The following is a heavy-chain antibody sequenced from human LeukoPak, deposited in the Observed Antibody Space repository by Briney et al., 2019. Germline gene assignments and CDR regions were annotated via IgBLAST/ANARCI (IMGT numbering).Heavy chain of an antibody. CDR2: ISAYNGDT. CDR1: GYTFNMHS. D-gene: IGHD6-13*01. Sequence: ASVKVSCKASGYTFNMHSIIWVRQAPGQGLEWMGWISAYNGDTKYAEKFQGRVTMTTGRSTSTAYMELRSLRSDDTAVYYCARFLVAAPLYYGMDVWGQGTTVTVSS. V-gene: IGHV1-18*04. CDR3: ARFLVAAPLYYGMDV. J-gene: IGHJ6*02.